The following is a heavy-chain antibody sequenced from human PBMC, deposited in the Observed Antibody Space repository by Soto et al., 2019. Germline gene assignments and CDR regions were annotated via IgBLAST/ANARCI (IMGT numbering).Heavy chain of an antibody. CDR1: GFTFSSYW. Sequence: GGSLRLSCAASGFTFSSYWMHWVRQAPGKGLVWVSRINSDGSSTSYADSVKGRFTISRDNAKNTLYLQMNSLRAEDTAVYYCARVGGHTVTTLYYYYYGMDVWGQGTTVTVSS. CDR2: INSDGSST. J-gene: IGHJ6*02. CDR3: ARVGGHTVTTLYYYYYGMDV. D-gene: IGHD4-17*01. V-gene: IGHV3-74*01.